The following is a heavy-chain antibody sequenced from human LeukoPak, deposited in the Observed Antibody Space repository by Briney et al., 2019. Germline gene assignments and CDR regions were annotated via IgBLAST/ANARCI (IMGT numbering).Heavy chain of an antibody. J-gene: IGHJ4*02. CDR2: IRSKAYGGTT. D-gene: IGHD6-19*01. CDR3: TRDGREWLVNLFDY. CDR1: GFTFGDYA. Sequence: GGSLRLSCTASGFTFGDYAMSWFRQAPGKGLEWVGFIRSKAYGGTTEYAASVKGRFTISRDDSKSIAYLQMNSLKTEDTAVYYCTRDGREWLVNLFDYWGQGTLVTVSS. V-gene: IGHV3-49*03.